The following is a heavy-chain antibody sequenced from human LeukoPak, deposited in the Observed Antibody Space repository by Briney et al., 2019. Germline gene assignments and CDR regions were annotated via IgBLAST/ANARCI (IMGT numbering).Heavy chain of an antibody. CDR1: GFTFSSYW. J-gene: IGHJ3*02. V-gene: IGHV3-7*03. Sequence: GGSLRLSCAASGFTFSSYWMSWVHQAPGKGLEWVANIKQDGSEKYYVDSVKGRFTISRDNAKNSLYLQMNSLRAEDTAVYYCARQFDGSHPNAFDIWGQGTMVTVSS. CDR3: ARQFDGSHPNAFDI. CDR2: IKQDGSEK. D-gene: IGHD1-26*01.